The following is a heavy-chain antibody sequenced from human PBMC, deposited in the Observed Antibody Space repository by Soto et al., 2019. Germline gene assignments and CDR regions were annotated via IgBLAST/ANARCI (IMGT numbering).Heavy chain of an antibody. Sequence: SKAPGKGLEWVSTISSSSSYISYADSVKGRFTISRDNAKNSLYLQMNSLRAEDTAVYYCARDLTGIVLASNERYAYDVRCQCRPVT. D-gene: IGHD2-8*01. J-gene: IGHJ6*02. CDR3: ARDLTGIVLASNERYAYDV. V-gene: IGHV3-21*01. CDR2: ISSSSSYI.